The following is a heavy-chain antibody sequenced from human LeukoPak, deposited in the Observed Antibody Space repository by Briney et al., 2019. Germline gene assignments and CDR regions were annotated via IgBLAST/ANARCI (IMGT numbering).Heavy chain of an antibody. D-gene: IGHD3-16*01. Sequence: DPGGSLRLSCAASGFTFSDSWMSWVRQAPGKGLEWVANMNQDGSAKGYVDSVKGRFTISRDNARNSLYLQMSSLRPEDTAVYYCATYTHWVAGDVWGQGTTVTVSS. V-gene: IGHV3-7*01. CDR3: ATYTHWVAGDV. CDR1: GFTFSDSW. CDR2: MNQDGSAK. J-gene: IGHJ6*02.